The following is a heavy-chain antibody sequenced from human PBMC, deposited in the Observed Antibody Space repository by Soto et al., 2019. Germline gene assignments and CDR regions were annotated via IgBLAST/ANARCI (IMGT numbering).Heavy chain of an antibody. Sequence: PGESLKISCKGSGYSFTSYWIGWVRQMPGKGLEWMGIIYPGDSDTRYSPSFQGQVTISADKSISTAYPQWSSLKASDTAMYYYASPSAGYSNYYYYGMDVWGQGTTVTVSS. CDR1: GYSFTSYW. D-gene: IGHD4-4*01. CDR3: ASPSAGYSNYYYYGMDV. V-gene: IGHV5-51*01. CDR2: IYPGDSDT. J-gene: IGHJ6*02.